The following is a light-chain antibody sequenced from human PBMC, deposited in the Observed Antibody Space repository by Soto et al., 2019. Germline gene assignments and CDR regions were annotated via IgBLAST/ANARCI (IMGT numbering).Light chain of an antibody. J-gene: IGKJ4*01. CDR1: QSVSSN. Sequence: EIVMTQSPATLSVSPGERATLSCRASQSVSSNLAWYQQKPGQAPRLLIYGASTRATGIPARFSGSGSGTDFTLIISSLQPDDFATYYCQQYKTVLLTFGGGTKVDIK. CDR3: QQYKTVLLT. CDR2: GAS. V-gene: IGKV3-15*01.